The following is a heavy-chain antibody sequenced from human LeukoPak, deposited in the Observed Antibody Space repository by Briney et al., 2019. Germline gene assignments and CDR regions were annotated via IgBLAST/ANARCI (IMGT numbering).Heavy chain of an antibody. J-gene: IGHJ4*02. CDR1: GGSIRSGDFY. CDR2: IYYSGST. CDR3: ARESQLRFFDY. Sequence: PSQTLSLTCTVSGGSIRSGDFYWSWIRQPPGTGLEWIGYIYYSGSTNYKPSLKSRVTISVDTSKNQFSLKLSSVTAADPAVYYCARESQLRFFDYWGQGTLVTVSS. V-gene: IGHV4-30-4*01. D-gene: IGHD6-6*01.